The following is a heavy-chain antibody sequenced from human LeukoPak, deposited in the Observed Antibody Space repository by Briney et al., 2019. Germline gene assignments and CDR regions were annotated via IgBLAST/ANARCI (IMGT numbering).Heavy chain of an antibody. D-gene: IGHD4-17*01. CDR3: ARDFAVTTGDY. V-gene: IGHV3-30-3*01. CDR1: GFTFSSYA. CDR2: ISYDGSNK. J-gene: IGHJ4*02. Sequence: GRSLRLSCAASGFTFSSYAMHWVRQAPGKGLEWVAVISYDGSNKYYADSVKGRFTTSRDNSKNTLYLQMNSLRAEDTAVYYCARDFAVTTGDYWGQGTLVTVSS.